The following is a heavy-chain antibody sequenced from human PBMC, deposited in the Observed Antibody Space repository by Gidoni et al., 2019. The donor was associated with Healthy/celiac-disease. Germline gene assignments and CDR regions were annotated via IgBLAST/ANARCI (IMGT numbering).Heavy chain of an antibody. CDR3: ARDGSSNGYNGGTFDY. V-gene: IGHV4-38-2*02. J-gene: IGHJ4*02. Sequence: QVQLQESGPGLVKPSETLSLTCTVSGYSISRGYYWGWIRQPPGKGLEWIGSIYHSGSTYYNPSLKSRVTISVDTSKNQFSLKLSSVTAADTAVYYCARDGSSNGYNGGTFDYWGQGTLVTVSS. CDR2: IYHSGST. D-gene: IGHD5-12*01. CDR1: GYSISRGYY.